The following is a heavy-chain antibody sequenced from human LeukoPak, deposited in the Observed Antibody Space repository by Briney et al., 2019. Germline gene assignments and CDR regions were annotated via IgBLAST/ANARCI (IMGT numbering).Heavy chain of an antibody. Sequence: ASVKVSCKASGGTFSSYAISWVRQAPGQGLEWMGRIIPILGIANYAQKFQGRVTITADKSTSTAYMELSSLRSEDTAVYYCARGVATIGGHYFDYWGQGTLVTVSS. D-gene: IGHD5-12*01. V-gene: IGHV1-69*04. CDR3: ARGVATIGGHYFDY. J-gene: IGHJ4*02. CDR2: IIPILGIA. CDR1: GGTFSSYA.